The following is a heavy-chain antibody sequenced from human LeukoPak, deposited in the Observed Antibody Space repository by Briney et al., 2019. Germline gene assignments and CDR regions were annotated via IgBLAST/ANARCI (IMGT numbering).Heavy chain of an antibody. CDR1: GGSISSYY. Sequence: SETLSLTCTVSGGSISSYYWSWIRQPPGKGLEWIGYIYYSGSTNYNPSLKSRVTISVDTSKNQFSLKLSSVTAADTAVYYCARGGRRNIVVVPAALRYFDYWGQGTLVTVSS. D-gene: IGHD2-2*01. CDR2: IYYSGST. V-gene: IGHV4-59*12. CDR3: ARGGRRNIVVVPAALRYFDY. J-gene: IGHJ4*02.